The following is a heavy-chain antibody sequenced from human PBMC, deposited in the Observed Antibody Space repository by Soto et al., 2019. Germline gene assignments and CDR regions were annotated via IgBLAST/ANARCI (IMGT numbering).Heavy chain of an antibody. Sequence: SETLPLTCSVSGASIYNGGYFWSWIRQSPGKGLEWIGHIHNSGSPYNNPSLKSRVTISADTSMNQFSLKLSSVTAADTAVYYCARDTLETASLHQNNWLDPWGQGTLVTVS. CDR1: GASIYNGGYF. J-gene: IGHJ5*02. V-gene: IGHV4-30-4*01. CDR3: ARDTLETASLHQNNWLDP. CDR2: IHNSGSP.